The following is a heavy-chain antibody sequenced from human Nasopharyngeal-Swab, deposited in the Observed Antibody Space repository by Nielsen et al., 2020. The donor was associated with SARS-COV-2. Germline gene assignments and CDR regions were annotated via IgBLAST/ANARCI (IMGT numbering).Heavy chain of an antibody. D-gene: IGHD2-2*01. CDR3: AKARRGYCSSTSCSISIDP. CDR1: GFTFGSYG. Sequence: GESLKISCAASGFTFGSYGMHWVRQAPGKGLEWVAVISYDGSNKYYADSVKGRFTISRDNSKNTLYLQMNSLRAEDTAVYYCAKARRGYCSSTSCSISIDPWGQGTLVTVSS. J-gene: IGHJ5*02. CDR2: ISYDGSNK. V-gene: IGHV3-30*18.